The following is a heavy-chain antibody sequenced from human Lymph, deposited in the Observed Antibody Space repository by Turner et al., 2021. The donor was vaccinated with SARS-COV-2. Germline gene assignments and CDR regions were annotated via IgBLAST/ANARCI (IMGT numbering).Heavy chain of an antibody. Sequence: VQLQELGAALVRPSETLSLTCTVSVGSISSPSWRWIRQIPGRGLEWSGYFYKIGSIDYNPTLSSRVTISVDTSKSQLSLNLISVTASYTAVNYFARHQGATSGYDHGMDVWGQGTAVIVSS. CDR1: VGSISSPS. CDR3: ARHQGATSGYDHGMDV. J-gene: IGHJ6*02. CDR2: FYKIGSI. D-gene: IGHD1-1*01. V-gene: IGHV4-59*08.